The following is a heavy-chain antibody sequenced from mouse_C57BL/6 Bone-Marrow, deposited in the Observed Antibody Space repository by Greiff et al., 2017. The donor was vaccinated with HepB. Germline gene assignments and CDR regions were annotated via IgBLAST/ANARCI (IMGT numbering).Heavy chain of an antibody. CDR3: TRYYGSPHWYFDV. V-gene: IGHV1-15*01. J-gene: IGHJ1*03. Sequence: VQVVESGAELVRPGASVTLSCKASGYTFTDYEMHWVKQTPVHGLEWIGAIDPETGGTAYNQKFKGKAILTADKSSSTAYMELRSLTSEDSAVYYCTRYYGSPHWYFDVWGTGTTVTVSS. CDR1: GYTFTDYE. CDR2: IDPETGGT. D-gene: IGHD1-1*01.